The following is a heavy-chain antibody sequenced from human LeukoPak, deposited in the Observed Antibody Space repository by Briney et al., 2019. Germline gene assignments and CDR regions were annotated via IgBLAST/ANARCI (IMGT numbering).Heavy chain of an antibody. Sequence: ASVKVSCKSSGYTFTDYYIHWVRQAPGQGLEWMGLINPGGGNTNYAQNFQGRVTMTRDTSTSTIYMELSSLRSEDTAIYYCARIRDGYNDAYDIWGQGTVVTVPS. J-gene: IGHJ3*02. D-gene: IGHD5-24*01. CDR1: GYTFTDYY. V-gene: IGHV1-46*01. CDR2: INPGGGNT. CDR3: ARIRDGYNDAYDI.